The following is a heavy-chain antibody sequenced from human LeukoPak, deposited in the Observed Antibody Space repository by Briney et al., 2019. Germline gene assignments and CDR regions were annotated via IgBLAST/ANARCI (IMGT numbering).Heavy chain of an antibody. CDR1: GGSISSYY. D-gene: IGHD4-23*01. Sequence: SETLSLTCIVSGGSISSYYWSWIRQPPGKGLEWIGYIYYSGSTNYNPSLKSRVTISVDTSKNQFSLKLSSVTAADTAVYYCARGGGTVVSFDYWGQGTLVTVSS. V-gene: IGHV4-59*01. CDR3: ARGGGTVVSFDY. J-gene: IGHJ4*02. CDR2: IYYSGST.